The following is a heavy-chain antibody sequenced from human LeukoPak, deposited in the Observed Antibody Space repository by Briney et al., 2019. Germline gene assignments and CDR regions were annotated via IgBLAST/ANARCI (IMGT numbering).Heavy chain of an antibody. Sequence: PGRSLRLSCAASGFTFSSYAMHWVRQAPGKGLEWVAVISYDGSNKYYADSVKGRFTISRDNSKNTLYLQMNSLRAEDTAVYYCARDKVRQQLFYGMDVWGQGTTVTASS. CDR3: ARDKVRQQLFYGMDV. CDR2: ISYDGSNK. V-gene: IGHV3-30-3*01. CDR1: GFTFSSYA. J-gene: IGHJ6*02. D-gene: IGHD6-13*01.